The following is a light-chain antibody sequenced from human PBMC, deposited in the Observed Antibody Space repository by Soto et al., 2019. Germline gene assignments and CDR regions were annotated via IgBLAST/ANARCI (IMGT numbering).Light chain of an antibody. CDR3: QKHYECVT. CDR2: EAT. Sequence: EIVMTQSPATLTVSPGETATLSCRASPSVSNKLVVYQQKPGQATRLLIYEATTRATGIPARVSGSGTGTDFTHIIRNLQAEDLAVYYWQKHYECVTCGGGTKVEI. CDR1: PSVSNK. J-gene: IGKJ4*02. V-gene: IGKV3-15*01.